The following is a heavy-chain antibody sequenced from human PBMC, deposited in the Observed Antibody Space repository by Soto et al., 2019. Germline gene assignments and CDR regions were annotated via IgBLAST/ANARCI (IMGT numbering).Heavy chain of an antibody. CDR3: AREEVFSSSFYYYED. V-gene: IGHV1-3*01. Sequence: QVQLVQSGAEVKKPGASVKVSCKTSGYTFITSTIHWLRQAPGQRLEWMGWINPGTGNTKFSQTFQGRVTLTRDTSASTAYLELRSLTSEDTAVFYCAREEVFSSSFYYYEDWGQGNLVTVSS. CDR1: GYTFITST. D-gene: IGHD6-6*01. J-gene: IGHJ4*02. CDR2: INPGTGNT.